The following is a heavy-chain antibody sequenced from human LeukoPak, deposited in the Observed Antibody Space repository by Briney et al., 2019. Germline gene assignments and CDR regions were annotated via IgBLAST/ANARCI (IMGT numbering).Heavy chain of an antibody. J-gene: IGHJ4*02. V-gene: IGHV4-39*01. Sequence: SETLSLTCTVSGGSLSSSSYYWGWIRQPPGKGLEWIGSIYYSGSTYYNSSLKSRVTISVDTSKNQCSLKWSSATAADTAVYYCTRLDSSSWYPDYWGQGTLVTVSS. CDR1: GGSLSSSSYY. CDR3: TRLDSSSWYPDY. D-gene: IGHD6-13*01. CDR2: IYYSGST.